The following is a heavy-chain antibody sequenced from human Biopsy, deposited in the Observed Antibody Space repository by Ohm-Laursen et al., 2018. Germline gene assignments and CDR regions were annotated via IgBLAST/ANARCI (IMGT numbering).Heavy chain of an antibody. J-gene: IGHJ6*02. CDR2: IFYDGSNT. D-gene: IGHD5-18*01. Sequence: SLRLSCAASGFTVINNDISWVRQAPGKGLEWVAFIFYDGSNTYYADSVKGRFTISRDNSRDTLYLQMSSLRAEDTAVYYCAKDRYNYTPIGGFSMDVWGQGTTVTVSS. V-gene: IGHV3-30*18. CDR3: AKDRYNYTPIGGFSMDV. CDR1: GFTVINND.